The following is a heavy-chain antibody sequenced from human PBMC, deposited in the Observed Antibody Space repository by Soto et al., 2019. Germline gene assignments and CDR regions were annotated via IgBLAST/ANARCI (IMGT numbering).Heavy chain of an antibody. D-gene: IGHD4-17*01. V-gene: IGHV4-59*11. CDR3: AGDEYGDYGMFYYYGMDV. J-gene: IGHJ6*02. CDR2: IYYTGST. CDR1: GGSISSHY. Sequence: QVQLQESGPGLVKPSETLSLTCTVYGGSISSHYWSWIRQPTGKVLEWIGYIYYTGSTKDNPTLMSLVTITVDKSKNQFSRKLSSVTAADTAVYYCAGDEYGDYGMFYYYGMDVWGQGTTVTVSS.